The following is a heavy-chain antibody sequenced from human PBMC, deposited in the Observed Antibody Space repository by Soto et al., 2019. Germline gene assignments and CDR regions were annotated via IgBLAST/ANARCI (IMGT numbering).Heavy chain of an antibody. J-gene: IGHJ4*02. V-gene: IGHV3-11*01. CDR2: ISSSGGTI. CDR1: GFTFSDYY. CDR3: ARDKGNSGWYY. D-gene: IGHD6-19*01. Sequence: QVQLVESGGGLVKPGGSLRLSCAASGFTFSDYYMTWIRQAPGRGLEWGSYISSSGGTIYYADSVKGRFTISRDHAKNSLYLQMNSQRAEDTAVYYCARDKGNSGWYYWGQGTLVTVSS.